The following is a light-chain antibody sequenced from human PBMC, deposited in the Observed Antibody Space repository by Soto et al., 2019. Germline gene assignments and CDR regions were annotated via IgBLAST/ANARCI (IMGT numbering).Light chain of an antibody. CDR3: VSYAGDSVYV. V-gene: IGLV2-23*02. CDR2: EVT. J-gene: IGLJ1*01. CDR1: NSDVGSYNL. Sequence: QSVLAQPASVSGSPRQSITISCTGTNSDVGSYNLVSWFQQHPGKAPKLVIYEVTKRPSGVSDRFSGSKSGNTASLTISALQDDDEADYYCVSYAGDSVYVFGTVTKV.